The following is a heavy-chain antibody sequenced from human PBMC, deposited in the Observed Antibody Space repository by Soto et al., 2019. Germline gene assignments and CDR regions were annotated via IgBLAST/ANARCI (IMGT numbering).Heavy chain of an antibody. D-gene: IGHD3-10*01. CDR3: AKGPIRGKGLDY. V-gene: IGHV3-30*18. Sequence: GGSLRLSCAASGFTFSSYGMHWVRQAPGKGLEWVAVISYDGSNKYYADSVKGRFTISRDNSKNTLYLQMNSLRAEDTAVYYCAKGPIRGKGLDYCGQGTLVTVSS. J-gene: IGHJ4*02. CDR2: ISYDGSNK. CDR1: GFTFSSYG.